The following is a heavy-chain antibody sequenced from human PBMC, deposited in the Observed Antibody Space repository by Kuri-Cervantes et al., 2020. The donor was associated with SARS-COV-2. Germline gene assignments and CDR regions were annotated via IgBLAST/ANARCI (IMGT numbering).Heavy chain of an antibody. CDR1: GLTVSSNY. J-gene: IGHJ4*02. CDR3: AKFYRDIVVVPAARGFYFDY. Sequence: GGFLRLSFAASGLTVSSNYMSWVRQAPGKGLEWVSVIYSGGSTYYADSVKGRFTISRDNSKNTLYLQMNSLRAEDTAVYYCAKFYRDIVVVPAARGFYFDYWGQGTLVTVSS. CDR2: IYSGGST. V-gene: IGHV3-53*01. D-gene: IGHD2-2*01.